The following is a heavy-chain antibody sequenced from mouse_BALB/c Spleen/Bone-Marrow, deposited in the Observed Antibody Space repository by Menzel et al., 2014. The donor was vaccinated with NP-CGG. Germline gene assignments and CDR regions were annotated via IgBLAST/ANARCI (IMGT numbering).Heavy chain of an antibody. D-gene: IGHD4-1*01. V-gene: IGHV1-54*01. CDR1: GYAFNNYL. Sequence: VMLVEPGAELVRPGTSVKVSCKASGYAFNNYLIEWVKQRPGQGLEWIGVINPGSGGTKYNEKFKGKATLTADKSSSTAYMQLSRLTSDDSAVYFCARCLTGKSAMNYWGQGNSVPVSS. CDR2: INPGSGGT. CDR3: ARCLTGKSAMNY. J-gene: IGHJ4*01.